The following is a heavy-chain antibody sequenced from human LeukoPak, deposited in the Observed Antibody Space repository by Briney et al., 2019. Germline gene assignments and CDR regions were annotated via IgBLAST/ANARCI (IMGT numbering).Heavy chain of an antibody. V-gene: IGHV3-21*01. D-gene: IGHD6-13*01. Sequence: PGGSLRLSCAASGFTFSSYSMNWVRQAPGKELEWVSSISSSSSYIYYADSVKGRFTISRDNAKNSLYLQMNSLRAEDTAVYYCARDSSSWYNYGMDVWGKGTTVTVSS. CDR1: GFTFSSYS. J-gene: IGHJ6*04. CDR2: ISSSSSYI. CDR3: ARDSSSWYNYGMDV.